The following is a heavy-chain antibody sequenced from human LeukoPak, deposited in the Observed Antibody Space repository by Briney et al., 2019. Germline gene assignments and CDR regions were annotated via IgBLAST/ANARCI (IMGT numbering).Heavy chain of an antibody. J-gene: IGHJ4*02. CDR2: IIPIFGTA. V-gene: IGHV1-69*13. D-gene: IGHD2-15*01. CDR3: ASGDLGYCSGGGCYGVFDY. CDR1: GGNFSSYA. Sequence: SVNVSCKASGGNFSSYAISWVRQAPGQGLEWMGGIIPIFGTANYAQKFQGRVTITADESTSTAYMELSSLRSEDTAVYYCASGDLGYCSGGGCYGVFDYWGQGTLVTVSS.